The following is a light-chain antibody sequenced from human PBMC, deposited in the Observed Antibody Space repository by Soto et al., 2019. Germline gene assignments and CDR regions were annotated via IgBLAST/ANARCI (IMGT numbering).Light chain of an antibody. CDR2: GAS. J-gene: IGKJ4*01. CDR1: QSVGTN. CDR3: QQYSDWSPIT. Sequence: EIVMAQFPGALSLSPGERATRSCRASQSVGTNLPWYQQKPGQAPRTLIYGASAWATDVPARFSGSGSGTEFTLTISSLQSEDFAVYYCQQYSDWSPITFGGGTKVEIK. V-gene: IGKV3-15*01.